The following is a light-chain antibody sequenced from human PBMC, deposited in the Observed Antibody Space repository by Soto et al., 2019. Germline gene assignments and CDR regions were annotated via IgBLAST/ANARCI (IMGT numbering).Light chain of an antibody. CDR1: QTIDSW. V-gene: IGKV1-5*03. CDR3: QQIGSYPFT. Sequence: DIHLTQSPSFLSASVGDRVTITCRASQTIDSWLAWYQQRPGKPPNLLIYKASTLASGVPSRFSGSGSGTDFTLTVSSLQPEDVATYYCQQIGSYPFTFGPGTKVDIK. CDR2: KAS. J-gene: IGKJ3*01.